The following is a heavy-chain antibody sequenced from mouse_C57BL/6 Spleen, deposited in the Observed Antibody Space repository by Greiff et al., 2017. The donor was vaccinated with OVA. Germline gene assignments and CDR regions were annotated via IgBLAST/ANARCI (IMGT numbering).Heavy chain of an antibody. D-gene: IGHD1-1*01. V-gene: IGHV1-18*01. CDR1: GYTFTDYN. Sequence: VQLQQSGPVLLKPGASVKIPCKASGYTFTDYNMDWVKQSHGKSLEWIGDINPNTGGTLYNQQLKGKATLTVDKSSSTAHMELRSLTSEDTTVYYCARADYYGIPWFAYWGQGTLVTVSA. J-gene: IGHJ3*01. CDR3: ARADYYGIPWFAY. CDR2: INPNTGGT.